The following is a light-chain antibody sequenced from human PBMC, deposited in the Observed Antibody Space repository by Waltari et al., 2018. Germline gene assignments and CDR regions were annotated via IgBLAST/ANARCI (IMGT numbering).Light chain of an antibody. CDR2: DVT. Sequence: QSALTQPASGSGSPGKSITISWPGTYSDNGGYNFCSWYQQHPAKAPKLMIFDVTNRPSGVSDRFSGSKSGNTASLTISGLQADDEAVYYCSSYTSNSTLGVFGGGTRLTVL. V-gene: IGLV2-14*03. J-gene: IGLJ3*02. CDR3: SSYTSNSTLGV. CDR1: YSDNGGYNF.